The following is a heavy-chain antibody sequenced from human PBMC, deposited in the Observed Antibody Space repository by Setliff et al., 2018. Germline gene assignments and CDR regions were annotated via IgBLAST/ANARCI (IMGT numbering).Heavy chain of an antibody. CDR3: TRDIVVFTDIDYYYSGMDV. V-gene: IGHV1-46*01. CDR2: INPKNGGA. J-gene: IGHJ6*04. Sequence: ASVKVSCKASGYTFTSYYIHWVRQAPGQGLEWVGVINPKNGGATYPQNLQGRVTMTRDTSMSTVYMELSSLRFEDTAVYYCTRDIVVFTDIDYYYSGMDVWGKGTTVTVSS. D-gene: IGHD2-21*01. CDR1: GYTFTSYY.